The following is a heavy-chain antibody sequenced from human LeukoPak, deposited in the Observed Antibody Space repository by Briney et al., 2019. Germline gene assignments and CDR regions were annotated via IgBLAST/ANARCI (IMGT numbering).Heavy chain of an antibody. D-gene: IGHD6-19*01. J-gene: IGHJ4*02. CDR1: GGSISSYY. Sequence: SETLSLTCTVSGGSISSYYWSWIRQTAGKGLKWIGRIHTSGSTNHNPSPSLKSRVTMSVDTSKNQFSLKLNSVTAADTAVYYCAREAYSSGWYVNFWGQGTLVTVSS. V-gene: IGHV4-4*07. CDR3: AREAYSSGWYVNF. CDR2: IHTSGST.